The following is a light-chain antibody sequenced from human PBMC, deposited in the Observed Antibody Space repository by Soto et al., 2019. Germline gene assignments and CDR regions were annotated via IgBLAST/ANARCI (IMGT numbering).Light chain of an antibody. V-gene: IGLV2-14*01. Sequence: QSVLTQPSSVSGSPGQSITISCTGTSNDVGGYNYVSWYQEHPGKAPKLMIYDVSNRPSGVSNRFSGSKSGNTASLTISGLQAEDEADYYCSSYTSDSTYVFGTGTKVTVL. CDR1: SNDVGGYNY. CDR3: SSYTSDSTYV. J-gene: IGLJ1*01. CDR2: DVS.